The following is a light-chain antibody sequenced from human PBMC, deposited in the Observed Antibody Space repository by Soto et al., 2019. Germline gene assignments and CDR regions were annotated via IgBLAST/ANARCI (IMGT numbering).Light chain of an antibody. CDR2: GNH. J-gene: IGLJ1*01. CDR3: AAWDGGLNGRYL. V-gene: IGLV1-44*01. Sequence: QSVLTQPPSASGTPGQRVTISCSGTTSNIESNTVHWYQHVPGTAPKLLIYGNHQRPSGVPDRFSGSKSGASASLAISGLQPEDEADYYCAAWDGGLNGRYLFGPATKLTVL. CDR1: TSNIESNT.